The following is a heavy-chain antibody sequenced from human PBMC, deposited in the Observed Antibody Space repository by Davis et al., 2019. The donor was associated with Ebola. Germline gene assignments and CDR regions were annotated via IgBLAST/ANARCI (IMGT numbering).Heavy chain of an antibody. J-gene: IGHJ5*02. D-gene: IGHD6-13*01. Sequence: SLKISCAASGFTFDDYAMHWVRQAPGKGLEWVSGISWNSGSIVYADSVKGRFTISRDNAKNTLYLQMTSLRVEDTAVYYCAKDRAYSNSWFWVGGSWGQGTLVAVSS. CDR1: GFTFDDYA. V-gene: IGHV3-9*01. CDR3: AKDRAYSNSWFWVGGS. CDR2: ISWNSGSI.